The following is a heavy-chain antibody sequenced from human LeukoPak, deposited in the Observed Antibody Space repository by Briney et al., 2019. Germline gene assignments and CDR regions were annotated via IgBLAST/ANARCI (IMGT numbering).Heavy chain of an antibody. D-gene: IGHD6-13*01. J-gene: IGHJ4*02. Sequence: SETLSLTCTVSGGSISSGDYYWSWIRQPPGKGLEWIGYIYYSGSTYYNPSLKSRVTISVDTSKNQFSLKLSSVTAADTAVYYCARDEAAAGLDYWGQGTLVTVSS. V-gene: IGHV4-30-4*01. CDR1: GGSISSGDYY. CDR3: ARDEAAAGLDY. CDR2: IYYSGST.